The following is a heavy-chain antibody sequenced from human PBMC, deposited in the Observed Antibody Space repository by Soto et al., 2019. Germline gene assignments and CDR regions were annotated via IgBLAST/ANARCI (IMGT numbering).Heavy chain of an antibody. V-gene: IGHV4-59*08. CDR1: GGSMSSYY. J-gene: IGHJ3*02. D-gene: IGHD2-2*01. CDR2: IYYTGST. Sequence: QVQLQESGPGLVKPSETLSLTCTVSGGSMSSYYWSWIRQPPGKGLEWIAYIYYTGSTNYNPSLKSGVTISVNTSKNQFSLKLSSVTAADTAVYFCARHLVPAASVTFDIWGQGTMVTVSS. CDR3: ARHLVPAASVTFDI.